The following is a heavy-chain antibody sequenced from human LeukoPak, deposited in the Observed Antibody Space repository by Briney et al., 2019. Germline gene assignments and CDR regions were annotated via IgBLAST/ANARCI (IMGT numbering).Heavy chain of an antibody. J-gene: IGHJ4*02. CDR1: GYTFTSYG. Sequence: ASVKVSCKASGYTFTSYGISWVRQAPGQGLEWMGWISAYNGNTNYAQKLQGRVTMTTDTSTSTAYMELSRLRSDDTAVYYCARDLDYDFWSGYYVAFGYWGQGTLVTVSS. CDR2: ISAYNGNT. V-gene: IGHV1-18*01. D-gene: IGHD3-3*01. CDR3: ARDLDYDFWSGYYVAFGY.